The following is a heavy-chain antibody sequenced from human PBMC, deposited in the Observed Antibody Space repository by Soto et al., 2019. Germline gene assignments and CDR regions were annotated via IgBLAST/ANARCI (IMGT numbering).Heavy chain of an antibody. CDR3: ARPPRGYYDSPLY. D-gene: IGHD3-22*01. CDR1: GFTFSSYA. J-gene: IGHJ4*02. CDR2: ISYDGSNK. V-gene: IGHV3-30-3*01. Sequence: QVQLVESGGGVVQPGRSLRLSCAASGFTFSSYAMHWVRQAPGKGLEWVAVISYDGSNKYYADSVKGRFTISRDNSKNTLYLQMNGLRAEDPAVYYCARPPRGYYDSPLYWGQGTLVTVSS.